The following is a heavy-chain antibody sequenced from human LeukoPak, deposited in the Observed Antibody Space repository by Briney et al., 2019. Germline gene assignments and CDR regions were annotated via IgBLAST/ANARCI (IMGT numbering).Heavy chain of an antibody. CDR2: IYYSGST. J-gene: IGHJ4*02. D-gene: IGHD1-26*01. CDR3: AKDGWWELSAYYFDY. CDR1: GGSISSSSYY. Sequence: SETLSLTCTVSGGSISSSSYYWGWIRQPPGKGLEWIGSIYYSGSTYYNPSLKSRVTISVDTSKNQFSLKLSSVTAADTAVYYCAKDGWWELSAYYFDYWGQGTLVTVSS. V-gene: IGHV4-39*07.